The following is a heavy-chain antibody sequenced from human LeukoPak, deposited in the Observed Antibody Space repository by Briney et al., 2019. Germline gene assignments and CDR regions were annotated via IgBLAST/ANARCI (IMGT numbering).Heavy chain of an antibody. CDR3: ARDRDGYNEAYFDY. CDR1: GDSVSSNSTA. CDR2: TYYRSKWYN. J-gene: IGHJ4*02. Sequence: KTSQTLSLTCAISGDSVSSNSTAWNWIRQSPSRGLEWLGSTYYRSKWYNDYAVSVKSRITINPDTSKNQSSLQLNSVTPEDTAVYYCARDRDGYNEAYFDYWGQGTLVTVSS. D-gene: IGHD5-24*01. V-gene: IGHV6-1*01.